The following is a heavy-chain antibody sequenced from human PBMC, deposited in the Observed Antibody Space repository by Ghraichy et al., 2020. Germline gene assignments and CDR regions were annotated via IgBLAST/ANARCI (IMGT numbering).Heavy chain of an antibody. V-gene: IGHV4-30-4*07. J-gene: IGHJ4*02. CDR1: GGSISSGGYS. CDR3: ARGDSSGYYPFDY. CDR2: IYYSGST. D-gene: IGHD3-22*01. Sequence: SETLSLTCAVSGGSISSGGYSWSWIRQPPGKGLEWIGYIYYSGSTYYNPSLKSRVTISVDTSKNQFSLKLSSVTAADTAVYYCARGDSSGYYPFDYWGQGTLVTVSS.